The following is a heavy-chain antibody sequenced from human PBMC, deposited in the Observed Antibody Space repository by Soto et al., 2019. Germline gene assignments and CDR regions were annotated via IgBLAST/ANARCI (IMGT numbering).Heavy chain of an antibody. V-gene: IGHV2-70*13. CDR1: GFSLTSPGMC. CDR3: TRSIRGPRRFNGMDV. J-gene: IGHJ6*02. D-gene: IGHD1-20*01. CDR2: IERDDDDK. Sequence: SGPTLVNPTETLTLTCTFSGFSLTSPGMCVSWIRQSPGKALEWLALIERDDDDKYYSTSLKTRLTISKDTRKNQVVLTMANMEPADTATYYCTRSIRGPRRFNGMDVWGQGTTVTVSS.